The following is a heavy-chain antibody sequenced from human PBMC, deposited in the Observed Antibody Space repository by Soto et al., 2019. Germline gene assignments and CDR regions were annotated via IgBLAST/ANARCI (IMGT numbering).Heavy chain of an antibody. D-gene: IGHD2-15*01. CDR1: GFTFSDYY. CDR3: ARDLYCSGGSCYWMWYFDY. Sequence: QVQLVESGGGLVKPVGSLRLSCAASGFTFSDYYMSWIRQAPGKGLEWGSYISSSGSTIYYADSVKCRFTISRDNAKNSLYLQMNSLRAEDTAVYYCARDLYCSGGSCYWMWYFDYWGQGTLVTVSS. V-gene: IGHV3-11*01. J-gene: IGHJ4*02. CDR2: ISSSGSTI.